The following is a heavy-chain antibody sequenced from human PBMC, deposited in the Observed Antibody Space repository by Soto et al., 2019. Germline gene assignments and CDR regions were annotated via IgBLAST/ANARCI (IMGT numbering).Heavy chain of an antibody. D-gene: IGHD2-15*01. CDR1: GYTFTSYD. CDR2: MNPNSGNT. Sequence: ASVKVSCKACGYTFTSYDINWVRQATGQGLEWMGWMNPNSGNTGYEQKFQGRVTMTRNTYISTAYMELSSLRSEDTAVYYCARAPRGYCSGGSCYSCSRNRYYYYGMDVWGQGTTVTVSS. V-gene: IGHV1-8*01. J-gene: IGHJ6*02. CDR3: ARAPRGYCSGGSCYSCSRNRYYYYGMDV.